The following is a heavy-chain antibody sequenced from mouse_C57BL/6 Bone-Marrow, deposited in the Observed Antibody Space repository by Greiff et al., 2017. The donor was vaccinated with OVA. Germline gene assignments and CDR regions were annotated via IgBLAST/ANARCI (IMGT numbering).Heavy chain of an antibody. J-gene: IGHJ3*01. Sequence: QVQLQQSGAELVRPGTSVKMSCKASGYTFTNYWIGWVKQRPGHGLEGIGDIYPGGGYTNYNEKFKGKATLTADKSSSTAYMQFSSLTSEDSASYYCAREGYDSGFAYWGQGTLVTVSA. CDR1: GYTFTNYW. V-gene: IGHV1-63*01. CDR2: IYPGGGYT. D-gene: IGHD2-4*01. CDR3: AREGYDSGFAY.